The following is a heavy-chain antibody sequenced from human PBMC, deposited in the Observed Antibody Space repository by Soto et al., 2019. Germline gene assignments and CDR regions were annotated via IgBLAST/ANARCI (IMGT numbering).Heavy chain of an antibody. D-gene: IGHD3-3*01. V-gene: IGHV4-39*01. CDR2: IYYSGST. Sequence: SETLSLTCTVSGGSISSSSYYWGWIRQPPGKGLEWIGSIYYSGSTYYNPSLKSRVTISVDTSKNQFSLKLSSVTAADTAVYYCASGVRFLEWLFSSITTQDWYFDLWGRGTLVTVSS. CDR1: GGSISSSSYY. J-gene: IGHJ2*01. CDR3: ASGVRFLEWLFSSITTQDWYFDL.